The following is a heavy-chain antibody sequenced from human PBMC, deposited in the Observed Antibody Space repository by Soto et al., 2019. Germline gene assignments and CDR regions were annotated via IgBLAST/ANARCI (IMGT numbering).Heavy chain of an antibody. CDR3: ARKITGSPYYFDY. D-gene: IGHD3-9*01. Sequence: SETLSLTCNVSGCSISSRSYYWGWIRQPPGKGLEWIGSIFYSGSTYYSPSLKSRVTISVDTSKNQFSLNLTSVTAADTAVYYCARKITGSPYYFDYWGRGTLVTVSS. V-gene: IGHV4-39*01. J-gene: IGHJ4*02. CDR1: GCSISSRSYY. CDR2: IFYSGST.